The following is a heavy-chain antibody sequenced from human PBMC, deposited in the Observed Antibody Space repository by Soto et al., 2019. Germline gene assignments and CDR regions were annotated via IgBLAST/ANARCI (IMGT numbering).Heavy chain of an antibody. V-gene: IGHV1-69*13. CDR2: IIPIFGTA. CDR3: ARALYYDYVWGSYVDY. CDR1: GGTFSSYA. J-gene: IGHJ4*02. Sequence: ASVKVSCKASGGTFSSYAISWVRQAPGQGLEWMGGIIPIFGTANYAQKFQGRVTITADESTSTAYMELSSLRSEDTAVYYCARALYYDYVWGSYVDYWGQGTLVTVSS. D-gene: IGHD3-16*01.